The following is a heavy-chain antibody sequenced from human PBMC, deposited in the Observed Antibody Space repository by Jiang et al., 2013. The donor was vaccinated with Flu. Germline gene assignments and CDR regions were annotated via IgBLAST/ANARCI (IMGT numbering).Heavy chain of an antibody. V-gene: IGHV4-59*01. CDR3: AREGSGGDHPEYFQH. CDR2: IYYSGNT. D-gene: IGHD2-21*01. Sequence: SGLVKPAETLSLTCSVSGGSISNDFWSWIRQPPGKGLEWIGYIYYSGNTKYNPSLKSRITISIDTSKNQFSLKLSSVTAADTAVYYCAREGSGGDHPEYFQHWGQGTLVTVSS. CDR1: GGSISNDF. J-gene: IGHJ1*01.